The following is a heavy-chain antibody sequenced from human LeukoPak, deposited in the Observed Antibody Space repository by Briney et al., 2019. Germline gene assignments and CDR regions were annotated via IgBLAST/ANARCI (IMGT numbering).Heavy chain of an antibody. J-gene: IGHJ4*02. Sequence: GGSLRLSCAASGFTFSSYEMNWVRQAPGKGLEWVSYISSNAASIYYADSVQGRFTISRDNAKNSLYLQMNSLRAEDTAVYYCARMTTVTHYWGQGTLVTVSS. V-gene: IGHV3-48*03. D-gene: IGHD4-17*01. CDR1: GFTFSSYE. CDR3: ARMTTVTHY. CDR2: ISSNAASI.